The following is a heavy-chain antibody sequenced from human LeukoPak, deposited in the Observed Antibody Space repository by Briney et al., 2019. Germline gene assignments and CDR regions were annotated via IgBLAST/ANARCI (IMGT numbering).Heavy chain of an antibody. CDR3: ARATTVTTNFEY. J-gene: IGHJ4*02. V-gene: IGHV3-23*01. CDR1: GSTFSSYA. Sequence: GGSLRLSCAASGSTFSSYAMSWVRQAPGKGLEWVSAISGSGGSTYYADSVKGRFTISRDNSQNTLFLQMNSLRAEDTAVYYCARATTVTTNFEYWGQGTLVTVSS. D-gene: IGHD4-17*01. CDR2: ISGSGGST.